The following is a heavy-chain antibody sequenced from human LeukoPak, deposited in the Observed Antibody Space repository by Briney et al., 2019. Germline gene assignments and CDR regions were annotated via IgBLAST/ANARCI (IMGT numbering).Heavy chain of an antibody. CDR1: GYSFIDYY. Sequence: ASVKVSCKASGYSFIDYYIHWVRQAPGQGLEWMGWINPNSGGTNYAQKFQGRVTMTRDTSISTAYMELSWLRSDDTAVYFCAGDSRYNNVGDYWGQGTLVTVSS. V-gene: IGHV1-2*02. CDR3: AGDSRYNNVGDY. CDR2: INPNSGGT. D-gene: IGHD3-10*01. J-gene: IGHJ4*02.